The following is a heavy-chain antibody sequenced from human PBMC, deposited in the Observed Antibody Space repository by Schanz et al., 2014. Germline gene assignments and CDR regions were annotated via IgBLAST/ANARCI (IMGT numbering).Heavy chain of an antibody. V-gene: IGHV3-23*04. CDR3: TRGSGSRSYGWYYDS. CDR1: GFTFSSYA. D-gene: IGHD3-10*01. J-gene: IGHJ4*02. CDR2: ISGSGGST. Sequence: VQLVESGGGVVQPGGSLRLSCAASGFTFSSYAMSWVRQAPGKGLEWVSAISGSGGSTYYADSVKGRFTISRDNSKNTLYLQMNSVRAEDSAVYYCTRGSGSRSYGWYYDSWGQGTLVTVSS.